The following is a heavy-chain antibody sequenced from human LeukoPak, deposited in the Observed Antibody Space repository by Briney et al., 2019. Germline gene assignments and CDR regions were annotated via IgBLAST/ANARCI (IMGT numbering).Heavy chain of an antibody. CDR3: ARIYYDDQFYFDY. D-gene: IGHD3-22*01. Sequence: SQTLSLTCTVSGGSISSGDYYWNWIRQPPGKGLEWIGYIYYSGSSYYNPSLKSRVRMSVDTSKNQFSLKLSSVTAADTALYYCARIYYDDQFYFDYWGQGTLVTVSS. CDR2: IYYSGSS. J-gene: IGHJ4*02. V-gene: IGHV4-30-4*01. CDR1: GGSISSGDYY.